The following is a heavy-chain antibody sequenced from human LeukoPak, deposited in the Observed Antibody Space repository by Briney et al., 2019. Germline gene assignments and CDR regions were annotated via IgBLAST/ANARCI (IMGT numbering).Heavy chain of an antibody. CDR1: GFTFSSYW. CDR3: ARGTGDILTEDWFDP. CDR2: INSDGSDT. Sequence: PGGSLRLSCAASGFTFSSYWMHWVRQAPGKGLVWVSRINSDGSDTTYADSVKGRFTISRDNAKNTLYLQMNSLRAEDTAVYYCARGTGDILTEDWFDPWGQGTLVTVSS. V-gene: IGHV3-74*01. J-gene: IGHJ5*02. D-gene: IGHD3-9*01.